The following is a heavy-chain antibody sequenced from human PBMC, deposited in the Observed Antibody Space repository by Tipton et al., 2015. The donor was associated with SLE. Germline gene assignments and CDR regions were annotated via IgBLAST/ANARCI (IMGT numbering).Heavy chain of an antibody. CDR3: ARWGGIYSHDY. J-gene: IGHJ4*02. V-gene: IGHV4-39*07. CDR1: GGSISSSSYY. CDR2: IYYSGST. Sequence: TLSLTCTVSGGSISSSSYYWGWIRQPPGKGLEWIGSIYYSGSTYYNPSLKSRVTISVDTSKNQFSLKLSSVTAADTAVYYCARWGGIYSHDYWGQGTLVTVSS. D-gene: IGHD5-12*01.